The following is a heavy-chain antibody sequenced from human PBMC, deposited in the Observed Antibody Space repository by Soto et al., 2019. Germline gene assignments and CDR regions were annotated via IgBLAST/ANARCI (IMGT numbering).Heavy chain of an antibody. J-gene: IGHJ4*02. V-gene: IGHV1-18*01. CDR1: GYTFASYA. Sequence: QVQLVQSGGEVRKHGASVNVSCKASGYTFASYAITWVRQAPGEGLEWMGWISTSSGNANYAQRFQGRVTITRATSTTTVYMQLRSLRSDDSAVYFCARSVGYPDYWGQGTLVTVSS. CDR2: ISTSSGNA. CDR3: ARSVGYPDY. D-gene: IGHD5-18*01.